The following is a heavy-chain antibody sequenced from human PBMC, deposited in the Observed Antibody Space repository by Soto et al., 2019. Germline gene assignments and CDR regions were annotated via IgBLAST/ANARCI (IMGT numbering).Heavy chain of an antibody. CDR1: GYTFTSYD. D-gene: IGHD5-18*01. J-gene: IGHJ4*02. CDR3: ARGSWVQLWYYFDY. CDR2: MNPNSGNT. Sequence: QVQLVQSGAEVKKPGASVKVSCKASGYTFTSYDINWVRQATGQGLEWMGWMNPNSGNTGYAQKFQGRVTMTRNTSISTAYMGLGSLRSEDTAVYYCARGSWVQLWYYFDYWGQGTLVTVSS. V-gene: IGHV1-8*01.